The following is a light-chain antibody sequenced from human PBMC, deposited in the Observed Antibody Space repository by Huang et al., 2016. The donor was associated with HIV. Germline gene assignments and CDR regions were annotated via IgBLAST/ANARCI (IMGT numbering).Light chain of an antibody. V-gene: IGKV2-28*01. CDR1: QSLLHSNGFTY. CDR2: MGS. J-gene: IGKJ4*01. Sequence: DIVMTQSPLSLPVTPGEPASISCRSSQSLLHSNGFTYLDWYLQKPGQSPQLLIYMGSNRDSGVPDRFSGSGSGTDFTLRISRVEAEDVGVYYCMQALQTPLTFGGGTKVEIK. CDR3: MQALQTPLT.